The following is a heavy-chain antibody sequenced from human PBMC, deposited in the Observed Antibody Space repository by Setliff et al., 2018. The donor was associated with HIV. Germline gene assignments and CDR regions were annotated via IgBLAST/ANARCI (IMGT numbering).Heavy chain of an antibody. D-gene: IGHD6-13*01. CDR1: GFTISNVW. V-gene: IGHV3-23*01. Sequence: PGGSLRLSCAASGFTISNVWMTWVRQAPGKGLEWVSAISGGGDRTYHADSVRGRFTISRDNSKNSLYLQMNSLRAEDTGVYYCATQTGFYNSHWYDYWGQGTMVTVSS. CDR2: ISGGGDRT. CDR3: ATQTGFYNSHWYDY. J-gene: IGHJ4*02.